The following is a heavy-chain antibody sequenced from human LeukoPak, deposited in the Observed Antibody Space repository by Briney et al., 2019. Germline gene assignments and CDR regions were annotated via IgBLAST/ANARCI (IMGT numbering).Heavy chain of an antibody. D-gene: IGHD3-10*01. V-gene: IGHV3-23*01. CDR1: GFTFSNYA. J-gene: IGHJ4*01. Sequence: GGSLRLSCAASGFTFSNYAMNWVRQAPGKGLEGVSAIGGGHTFYADSVKGRFTISRDNSKNTLYLQMNSLRAEDTAVYYCVKRIDGSGTYYIDHWGHGILVTVSS. CDR2: IGGGHT. CDR3: VKRIDGSGTYYIDH.